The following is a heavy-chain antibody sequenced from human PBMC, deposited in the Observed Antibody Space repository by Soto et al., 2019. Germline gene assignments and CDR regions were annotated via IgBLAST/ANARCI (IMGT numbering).Heavy chain of an antibody. Sequence: QVQLVQSGAEVKKPGASVKVSCKASGYSFATYGFSWVRQAPGQGLEWVGWISAHNGDTHYSQKFQGRVTLTTDTSTNTGYMELRSLTSDDTAVYFCATEPIYYNDGSGYYPLGHWGQGTLVTVPS. CDR2: ISAHNGDT. D-gene: IGHD3-22*01. J-gene: IGHJ4*02. CDR1: GYSFATYG. V-gene: IGHV1-18*04. CDR3: ATEPIYYNDGSGYYPLGH.